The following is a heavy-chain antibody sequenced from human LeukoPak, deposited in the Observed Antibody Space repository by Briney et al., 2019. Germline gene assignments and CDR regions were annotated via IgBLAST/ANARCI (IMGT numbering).Heavy chain of an antibody. Sequence: ASVKVSCKASGYTFTSYGISWVRQAPGQGLEWMGWIRIDNGNTKYAQKLQGRVTMTPDTSTSTAYMELGSLTSDDTAVYYCARDWGYSVDYWGQGTLVTVSS. CDR3: ARDWGYSVDY. D-gene: IGHD4-11*01. CDR1: GYTFTSYG. V-gene: IGHV1-18*01. J-gene: IGHJ4*02. CDR2: IRIDNGNT.